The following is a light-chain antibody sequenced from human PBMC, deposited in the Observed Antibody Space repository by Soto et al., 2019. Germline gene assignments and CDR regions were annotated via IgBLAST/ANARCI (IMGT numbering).Light chain of an antibody. CDR3: QQYGSSLFT. V-gene: IGKV3-20*01. J-gene: IGKJ3*01. CDR1: QSVSSSY. CDR2: GAS. Sequence: EIVLTQSPGTLSLSPGERATLSCRASQSVSSSYLAWYQQKPGQAPRLLIYGASSRATGIPDRFSGSGSGTDITLTISRLEPKDFAVYYCQQYGSSLFTFGPGTKVDIK.